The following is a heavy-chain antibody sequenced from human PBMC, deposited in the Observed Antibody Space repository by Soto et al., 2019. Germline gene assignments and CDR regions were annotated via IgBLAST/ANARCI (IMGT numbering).Heavy chain of an antibody. Sequence: HGGCMGICCAASGVTVSSYAMSWVRQAPGKGLEWVSYISSSSSTIYYADSVKGRFTISRDNSKNTVSLQMNSLIDEDSAAYYCATTGPYWGQGTLVTVSS. CDR3: ATTGPY. CDR2: ISSSSSTI. V-gene: IGHV3-48*02. J-gene: IGHJ4*02. CDR1: GVTVSSYA.